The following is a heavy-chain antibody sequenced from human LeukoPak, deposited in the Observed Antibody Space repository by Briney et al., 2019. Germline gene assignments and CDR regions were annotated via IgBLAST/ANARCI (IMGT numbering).Heavy chain of an antibody. CDR1: GGTFSSYA. V-gene: IGHV1-69*13. CDR3: ASQPNWGRDAFDI. D-gene: IGHD7-27*01. J-gene: IGHJ3*02. Sequence: SVKVSCKASGGTFSSYAISWVRQAPGQGLEWMGGIIPIFGTANYAQKFQGRVTITADESTSTAYMELSSLRSEDTAVYYCASQPNWGRDAFDIWGQGTMVTVSS. CDR2: IIPIFGTA.